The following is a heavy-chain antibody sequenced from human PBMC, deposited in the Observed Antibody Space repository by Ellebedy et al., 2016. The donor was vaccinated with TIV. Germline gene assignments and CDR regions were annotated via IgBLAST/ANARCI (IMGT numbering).Heavy chain of an antibody. J-gene: IGHJ4*02. CDR1: GYTFTSYF. D-gene: IGHD3-22*01. Sequence: ASVKVSCKASGYTFTSYFLYWVRQAPGQGLEWMGIINPTIGSSNYAQKFQGRVTMTRDTSTSTVYMELSSLRSEDTAVYYCARGDNYYFDSSGYYYSYWGQGTLVTVSS. V-gene: IGHV1-46*01. CDR2: INPTIGSS. CDR3: ARGDNYYFDSSGYYYSY.